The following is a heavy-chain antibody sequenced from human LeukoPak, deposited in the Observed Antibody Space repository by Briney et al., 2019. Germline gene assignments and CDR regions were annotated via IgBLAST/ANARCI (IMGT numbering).Heavy chain of an antibody. V-gene: IGHV1-2*02. CDR1: EYTFTGYY. D-gene: IGHD3-22*01. CDR2: INPNSGGT. J-gene: IGHJ4*02. CDR3: ARDFDYYDSSGYYLN. Sequence: ASVKVSCKASEYTFTGYYMHWVRQAPGQGLEWMGWINPNSGGTNYAQKFQGRVTMTRDTSISTAYMELSRLRSDDTAVYYCARDFDYYDSSGYYLNWGQGTLVTVSS.